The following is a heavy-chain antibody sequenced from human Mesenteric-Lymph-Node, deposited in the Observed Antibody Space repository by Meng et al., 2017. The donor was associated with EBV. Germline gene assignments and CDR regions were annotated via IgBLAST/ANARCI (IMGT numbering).Heavy chain of an antibody. Sequence: QLYIKPLCHVHFTLPATPALTCAVYSGSFSGTHGTWIRQSPGKGLEWIRESNQSGSTSYTPSLKSRVTISVDTSQNQFSLKLSSVTAADTAVYYCARGKTVGRSPWFDPWGQGTLVTVSS. CDR2: SNQSGST. V-gene: IGHV4-34*01. J-gene: IGHJ5*02. CDR1: SGSFSGTH. D-gene: IGHD4-11*01. CDR3: ARGKTVGRSPWFDP.